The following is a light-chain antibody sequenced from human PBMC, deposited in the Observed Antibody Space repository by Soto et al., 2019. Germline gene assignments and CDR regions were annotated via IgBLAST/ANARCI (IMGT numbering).Light chain of an antibody. Sequence: NFMLTQPHSVSESPGKTVTISCTRSSGSIASNYVQWYQQRPGSAPTTVIYEDNQRPSGVPDRFSGSIDSSSNSASLTISGLKTEDEADYYCQSYDSSNNVFGSGTKLNVL. CDR3: QSYDSSNNV. CDR2: EDN. CDR1: SGSIASNY. J-gene: IGLJ6*01. V-gene: IGLV6-57*04.